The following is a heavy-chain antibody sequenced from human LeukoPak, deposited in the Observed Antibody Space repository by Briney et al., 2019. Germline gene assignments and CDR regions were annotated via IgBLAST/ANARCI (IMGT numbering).Heavy chain of an antibody. CDR2: INHSGST. V-gene: IGHV4-34*01. CDR1: GGSFSGYY. CDR3: ARRDIAAAGAIDY. D-gene: IGHD6-13*01. J-gene: IGHJ4*02. Sequence: SETLSHTCAVYGGSFSGYYWSWIRQPPGKGLEWIGEINHSGSTNYNPSLKSRVTISVDTSKNQFSLKLSSVTAADTAVYYCARRDIAAAGAIDYWGQGTLVTVSS.